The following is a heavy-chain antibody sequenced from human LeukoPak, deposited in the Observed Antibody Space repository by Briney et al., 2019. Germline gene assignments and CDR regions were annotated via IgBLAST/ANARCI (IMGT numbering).Heavy chain of an antibody. V-gene: IGHV1-69*04. J-gene: IGHJ4*02. Sequence: ASVKVSCKAPGGTFSSYAISGVRQAPGQGLEWMGRIIPILGIANYAQKFQGRVTITADKSTSTAYMELSSLRSEDTAVYYCAREGAYYDILTALYYFDYWGQGALVTVSS. CDR3: AREGAYYDILTALYYFDY. CDR1: GGTFSSYA. CDR2: IIPILGIA. D-gene: IGHD3-9*01.